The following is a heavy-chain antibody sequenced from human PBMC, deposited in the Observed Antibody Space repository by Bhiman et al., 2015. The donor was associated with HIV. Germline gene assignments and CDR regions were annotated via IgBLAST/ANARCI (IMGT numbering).Heavy chain of an antibody. CDR1: GFTFDDYA. Sequence: EVQLVESGGGLVETGRSLRLSCAASGFTFDDYAIHWVRQAPGKGLEWVSGISWNGGTVGYADSVKGRFTISRDNAKNSLYLQMTSLTAEDTALYYCTTDQEFTLDYWGQGTLVTVSS. V-gene: IGHV3-9*01. CDR3: TTDQEFTLDY. CDR2: ISWNGGTV. D-gene: IGHD2-15*01. J-gene: IGHJ4*02.